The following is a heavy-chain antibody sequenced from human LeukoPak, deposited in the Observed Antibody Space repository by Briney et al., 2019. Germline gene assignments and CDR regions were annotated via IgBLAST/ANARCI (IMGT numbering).Heavy chain of an antibody. J-gene: IGHJ6*03. V-gene: IGHV4-4*07. Sequence: SETLSLTCTVSGGSIRNYYWSWIRQPAGKGLEWIGRIYTTGSTNYNPSLKSRVTISVDTSKNQFSLKLSSVTAADTAVYYCARGGSSWYRVYYYYMEVWGKGTTVTVSS. CDR1: GGSIRNYY. D-gene: IGHD6-13*01. CDR2: IYTTGST. CDR3: ARGGSSWYRVYYYYMEV.